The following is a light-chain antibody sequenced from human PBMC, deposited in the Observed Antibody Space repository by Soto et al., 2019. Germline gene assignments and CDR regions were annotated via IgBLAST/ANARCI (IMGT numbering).Light chain of an antibody. CDR3: CSSATSSTPYVI. V-gene: IGLV2-23*02. CDR1: SSDVGSYDL. Sequence: QSVLTQPASVSGSPGQSITISCTGTSSDVGSYDLVSWYQQHPGKAPKLMIYEVTKRPSGVSNRFSGSKSGSTASLTISGLQAEDEADYYCCSSATSSTPYVIFGGGTKVTVL. J-gene: IGLJ2*01. CDR2: EVT.